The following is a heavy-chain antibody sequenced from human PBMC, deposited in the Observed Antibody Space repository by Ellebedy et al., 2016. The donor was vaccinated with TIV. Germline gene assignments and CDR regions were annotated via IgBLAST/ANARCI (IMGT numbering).Heavy chain of an antibody. CDR3: TRGGTKGENNWFDP. V-gene: IGHV1-8*02. CDR2: MSPDTGKT. CDR1: GYTFATYD. D-gene: IGHD3-10*01. Sequence: AASVKVSCKASGYTFATYDVTWVRQATGQGLEWMGWMSPDTGKTGYAQKFQGRVTMTRNTSISTAYLELNSLTSEDTAVYYCTRGGTKGENNWFDPWGQGTLVIVSS. J-gene: IGHJ5*02.